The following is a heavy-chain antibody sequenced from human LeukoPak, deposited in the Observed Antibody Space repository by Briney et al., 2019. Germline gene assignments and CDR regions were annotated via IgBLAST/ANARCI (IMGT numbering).Heavy chain of an antibody. CDR2: ISAYNGNT. CDR1: GYTFTSYG. CDR3: ARDGVLDGNIDYFDY. V-gene: IGHV1-18*01. J-gene: IGHJ4*02. D-gene: IGHD2/OR15-2a*01. Sequence: ASVKVSCKASGYTFTSYGISWVRQAPGQGLEWMGWISAYNGNTNYAQKLQGRVTMTTDTSTSTAYMELRSLRSDDTAVYYCARDGVLDGNIDYFDYWGQGTLVTVSS.